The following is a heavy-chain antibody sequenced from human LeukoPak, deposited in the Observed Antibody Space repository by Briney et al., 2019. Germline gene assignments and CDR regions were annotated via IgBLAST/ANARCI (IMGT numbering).Heavy chain of an antibody. V-gene: IGHV3-21*01. CDR1: GFTFSSYT. CDR3: ARDGWVDY. J-gene: IGHJ4*02. D-gene: IGHD1-26*01. CDR2: ISSTSGYI. Sequence: GGSLRLSCAASGFTFSSYTMNWVRQAPGKGLEWVSCISSTSGYIYFADSVKGRFTISRDNAKNSLYLQMNSLTAEDTAIYYCARDGWVDYWGQGTLVTVSS.